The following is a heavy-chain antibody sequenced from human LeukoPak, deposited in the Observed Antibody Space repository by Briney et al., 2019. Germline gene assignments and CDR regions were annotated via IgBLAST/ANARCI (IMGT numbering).Heavy chain of an antibody. J-gene: IGHJ4*02. D-gene: IGHD4-11*01. V-gene: IGHV3-7*01. CDR3: ARDMGADYSTFDY. CDR1: GFTFSSYW. Sequence: PGWSLRLSCAASGFTFSSYWMSWVRQAPGKGLEWVANIKQDGSEKYYVDSVKGRFTISRDNAKNSLYLQMNSLRAEDTAVYYCARDMGADYSTFDYWGQGTLVTVSS. CDR2: IKQDGSEK.